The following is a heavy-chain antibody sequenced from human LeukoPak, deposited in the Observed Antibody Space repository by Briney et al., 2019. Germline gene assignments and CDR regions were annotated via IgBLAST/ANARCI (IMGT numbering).Heavy chain of an antibody. CDR2: ISSSSSYI. V-gene: IGHV3-21*01. CDR3: ARDMLGYYDSSGYYYLGAFDI. Sequence: GGSLRLSCAASGFTFSSYSMNWVRQAPGKGLEWVSSISSSSSYIYYADSVKGRFTISRDNAKNSLYLQMNSLRAEDTAVYYCARDMLGYYDSSGYYYLGAFDIWGQGTMVTVSS. D-gene: IGHD3-22*01. CDR1: GFTFSSYS. J-gene: IGHJ3*02.